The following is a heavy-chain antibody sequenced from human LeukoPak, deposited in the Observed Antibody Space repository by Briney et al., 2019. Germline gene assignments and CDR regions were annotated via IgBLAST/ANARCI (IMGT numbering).Heavy chain of an antibody. CDR2: IYSGGST. D-gene: IGHD6-19*01. CDR3: ARRGVAGTEYYFDY. CDR1: GFTFSTSG. V-gene: IGHV3-23*03. J-gene: IGHJ4*02. Sequence: GESLNISCVASGFTFSTSGMTWVRQAPGKGLEWVSVIYSGGSTYYTDSVKGRFTISRDNSENTLYLQMNSLRAEDTAVYYCARRGVAGTEYYFDYWGQGTLVTVSS.